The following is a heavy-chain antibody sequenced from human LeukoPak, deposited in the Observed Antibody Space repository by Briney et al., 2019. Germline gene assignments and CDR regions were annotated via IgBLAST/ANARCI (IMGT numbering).Heavy chain of an antibody. V-gene: IGHV3-21*01. CDR2: ISSSSSYI. CDR1: GFTFSSYS. J-gene: IGHJ4*02. CDR3: ARDAKQLVYYFDY. D-gene: IGHD6-6*01. Sequence: GGSLRLSCAASGFTFSSYSMNWVRQAPGKGLEWVSSISSSSSYIYYADSVKGRFTISRDNAKNSLYLQMNSLRAEDTAVYYCARDAKQLVYYFDYWGQGTLVTVSS.